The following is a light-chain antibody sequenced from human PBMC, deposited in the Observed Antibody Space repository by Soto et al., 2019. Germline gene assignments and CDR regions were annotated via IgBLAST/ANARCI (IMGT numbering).Light chain of an antibody. V-gene: IGLV7-46*01. J-gene: IGLJ2*01. Sequence: QAVVTQEPSLTVSPGGTVTLTCGSSTGAVTSGHYPYWFQQKPGQGPRTLIYDTSNTNSWTPARFSGSLFGGKAALTLSGAQPDDEADYSCLLSYTSGRVFGGGTKLTVL. CDR1: TGAVTSGHY. CDR3: LLSYTSGRV. CDR2: DTS.